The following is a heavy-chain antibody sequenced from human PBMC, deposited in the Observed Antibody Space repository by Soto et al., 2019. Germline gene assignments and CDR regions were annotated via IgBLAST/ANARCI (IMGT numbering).Heavy chain of an antibody. Sequence: QVQLVQSGAEVKKPGSSVTVSCQTSGGTFSKDAIYWVRQAPGQGLEWLGLLIPVFGSPIYAQKFQRSISITADASAITACMDLSSLRSADSAVYYCTRVLGCTSEPRITRYCAMDFWGQGTTVTVSS. CDR3: TRVLGCTSEPRITRYCAMDF. D-gene: IGHD1-20*01. V-gene: IGHV1-69*01. J-gene: IGHJ6*02. CDR2: LIPVFGSP. CDR1: GGTFSKDA.